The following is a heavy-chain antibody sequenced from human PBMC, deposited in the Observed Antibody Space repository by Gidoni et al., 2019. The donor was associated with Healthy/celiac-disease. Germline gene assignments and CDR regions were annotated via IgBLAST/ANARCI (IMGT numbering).Heavy chain of an antibody. Sequence: QVQLQQWGAGLLKPSETLSLTCAVYGGSFSGYYWSWIRQPPGKGLEWIGEINHSGSTNYNPSLKSRVTISVDTSKNQFFPKLSSVTAADTAVYYCARQGNFWSGFDYWGQGTLVTVSS. D-gene: IGHD3-3*01. V-gene: IGHV4-34*01. J-gene: IGHJ4*02. CDR3: ARQGNFWSGFDY. CDR2: INHSGST. CDR1: GGSFSGYY.